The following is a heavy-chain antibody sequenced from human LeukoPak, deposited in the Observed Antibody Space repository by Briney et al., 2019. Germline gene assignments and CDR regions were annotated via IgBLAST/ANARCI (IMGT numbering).Heavy chain of an antibody. CDR2: IYYSGST. CDR3: ARDHPHYDSSV. D-gene: IGHD3-22*01. V-gene: IGHV4-61*01. Sequence: PSETLSLTCTVSGGSISSSSYYWGWVRQPPGKGMEWIGYIYYSGSTNYNPSLKSRVTISVDTSKNQFSLKLSSVTAADTAVYYCARDHPHYDSSVWGQGTLVTVSS. J-gene: IGHJ4*02. CDR1: GGSISSSSYY.